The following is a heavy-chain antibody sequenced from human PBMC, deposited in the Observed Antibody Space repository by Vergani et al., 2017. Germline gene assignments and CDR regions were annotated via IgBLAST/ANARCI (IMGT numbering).Heavy chain of an antibody. CDR1: GYTFSDYW. Sequence: VQLVESGGGVVQPGGSLRLSCATSGYTFSDYWIDWVRQAPGKGLEWVARTRNKARGYSTDYAASVRGRFIVSRDASGKSVSLQMTRLRIDDTAVYFCARTLKFLDMDVWGKGTTVTVSS. D-gene: IGHD3-3*01. J-gene: IGHJ6*04. CDR2: TRNKARGYST. CDR3: ARTLKFLDMDV. V-gene: IGHV3-72*01.